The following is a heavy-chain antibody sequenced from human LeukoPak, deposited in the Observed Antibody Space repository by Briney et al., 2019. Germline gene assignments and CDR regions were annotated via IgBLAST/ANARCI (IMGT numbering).Heavy chain of an antibody. V-gene: IGHV3-23*01. D-gene: IGHD5-12*01. CDR3: AKGGGYEAQYYYYYLDV. CDR1: GFTFNSYA. CDR2: ISDSGGRI. J-gene: IGHJ6*03. Sequence: GGSLRLSCAASGFTFNSYAMTWVRQAPGKGLEWVSLISDSGGRIYYADSVKGRFTISRDNSKNTLYLQMKSLRAEDTAVYYCAKGGGYEAQYYYYYLDVWGKGTTVTISS.